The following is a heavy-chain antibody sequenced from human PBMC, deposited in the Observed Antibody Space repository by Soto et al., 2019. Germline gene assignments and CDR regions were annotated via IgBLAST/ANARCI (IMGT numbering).Heavy chain of an antibody. CDR2: ISGGGDGT. J-gene: IGHJ6*02. Sequence: EVQLLESGGGLVQPGGSLRLSCAASGFTFSSYAINWVRQAPGKGLEWVSAISGGGDGTYYADSVKGRFIISRDNSLDTVYLRMNSLRAEESAIYYCAKAPHILTGYHARYYGLDVWGQGTTVTVSS. CDR3: AKAPHILTGYHARYYGLDV. CDR1: GFTFSSYA. V-gene: IGHV3-23*01. D-gene: IGHD3-9*01.